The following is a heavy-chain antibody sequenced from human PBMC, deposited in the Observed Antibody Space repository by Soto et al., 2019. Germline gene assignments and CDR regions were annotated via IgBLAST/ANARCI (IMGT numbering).Heavy chain of an antibody. Sequence: QVQVVESGGGVVQPGRSLRLSCEVSGFTFSGYGLHWVRQAPGKGLEWVAFIWYDGSNNNYADSVKGRFTVSRDNFKTTVYLKMTRLRPEDTAVYYWAGDMDFADIVSKIVRHYSFSGMDVWGQGTTVTVSS. CDR3: AGDMDFADIVSKIVRHYSFSGMDV. D-gene: IGHD5-12*01. CDR1: GFTFSGYG. CDR2: IWYDGSNN. V-gene: IGHV3-33*01. J-gene: IGHJ6*02.